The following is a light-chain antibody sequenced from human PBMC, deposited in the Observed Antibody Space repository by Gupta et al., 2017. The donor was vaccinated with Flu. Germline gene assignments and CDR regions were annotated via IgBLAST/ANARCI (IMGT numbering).Light chain of an antibody. CDR1: TSNIGGNT. J-gene: IGLJ1*01. CDR2: FNN. V-gene: IGLV1-44*01. CDR3: AAWDDSLRGYV. Sequence: SVLTXPPSASXTPGQRVTISCSGSTSNIGGNTANWYQQLPGTAPRLLIYFNNERPSGVPDRFSGSKSGTSASLAISGLQPEDEANYYCAAWDDSLRGYVFGPGTTVTVL.